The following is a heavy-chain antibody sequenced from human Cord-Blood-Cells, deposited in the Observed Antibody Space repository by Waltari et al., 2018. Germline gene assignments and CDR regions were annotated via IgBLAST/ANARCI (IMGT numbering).Heavy chain of an antibody. J-gene: IGHJ5*02. CDR1: GGTFSSYA. V-gene: IGHV1-69*04. CDR3: ARSYRELGFWFDP. CDR2: ISPFRGIA. Sequence: QVQLGQSGAEVKKPGSSVKVCCKASGGTFSSYAIRWVRQAPGQGLAWMGGISPFRGIANFAQKFQGSVTITADEPASTAYMELSSLGSEDTAVYYCARSYRELGFWFDPWGQGTLVTVSS. D-gene: IGHD7-27*01.